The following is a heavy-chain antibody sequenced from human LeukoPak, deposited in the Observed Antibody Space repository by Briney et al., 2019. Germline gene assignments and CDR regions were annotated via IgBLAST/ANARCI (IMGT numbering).Heavy chain of an antibody. CDR1: GFPFSSYA. CDR2: ISSNGGRT. D-gene: IGHD3-16*01. CDR3: TTFHDYVKFDP. J-gene: IGHJ5*02. V-gene: IGHV3-64*01. Sequence: GGSLRLSCAAPGFPFSSYAMHWGRQAPGKGLEYVSAISSNGGRTYYANSVNGRFTISRDNSKNRLYLQMRSLKTEDTAVYYCTTFHDYVKFDPWGQGTLVAVSS.